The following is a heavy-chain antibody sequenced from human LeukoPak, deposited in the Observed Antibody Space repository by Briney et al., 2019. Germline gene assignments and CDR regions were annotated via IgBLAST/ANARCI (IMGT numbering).Heavy chain of an antibody. Sequence: PSETLSLTCTVSGVSISSISYYWGWIRQPPGKGLEWIGNIYYSGSTYYNPSLKSRVTISVDTSKNQFSLKVTSVTAADTAVYYCARHNRVVPPDNWGQGTLVTVSS. CDR1: GVSISSISYY. CDR2: IYYSGST. D-gene: IGHD2-15*01. V-gene: IGHV4-39*01. J-gene: IGHJ4*02. CDR3: ARHNRVVPPDN.